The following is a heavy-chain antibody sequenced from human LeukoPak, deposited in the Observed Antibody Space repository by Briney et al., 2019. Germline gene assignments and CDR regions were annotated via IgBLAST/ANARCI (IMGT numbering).Heavy chain of an antibody. V-gene: IGHV3-23*01. D-gene: IGHD3-10*01. J-gene: IGHJ5*02. CDR2: IIGTGDST. CDR1: GFSFSTYA. CDR3: AKDLRTYGSGIYRLPTVIFNP. Sequence: PGGSLRLSCAASGFSFSTYAMSWVRQAPGKGLEWVSSIIGTGDSTYYADSVKGRFTISRDNSKRTLYLQMNSLRAENTAIYYCAKDLRTYGSGIYRLPTVIFNPWGQGTLVTVSS.